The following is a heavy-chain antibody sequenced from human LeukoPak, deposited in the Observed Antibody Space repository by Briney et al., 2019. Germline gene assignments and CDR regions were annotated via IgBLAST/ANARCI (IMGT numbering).Heavy chain of an antibody. CDR1: GYTFTGYD. D-gene: IGHD2-2*01. CDR3: ARGRRVNLYQLLSVRYYYYYMDV. J-gene: IGHJ6*03. CDR2: MNPNSGNT. Sequence: ASVKVSCKASGYTFTGYDINWVRQATGQGLGWMGWMNPNSGNTGYAQKFQGRVTMTRNTSISTAYMELSSLRSEDTAVYYCARGRRVNLYQLLSVRYYYYYMDVWGKGTTVTVSS. V-gene: IGHV1-8*01.